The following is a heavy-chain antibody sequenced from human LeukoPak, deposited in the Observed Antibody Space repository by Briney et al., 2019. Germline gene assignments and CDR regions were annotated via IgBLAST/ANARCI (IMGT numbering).Heavy chain of an antibody. CDR2: ISSSSSYI. CDR3: ARDQYSSSWYFNWFDP. D-gene: IGHD6-13*01. V-gene: IGHV3-21*01. J-gene: IGHJ5*02. Sequence: GGSLRLSCAASGFTFSSYSMNWVRQAPGKGLEWVSSISSSSSYIYYADSVKGRFTISRDNAKNSLYLQMNSLRAEDTAVYYCARDQYSSSWYFNWFDPWGQGTLVTVSS. CDR1: GFTFSSYS.